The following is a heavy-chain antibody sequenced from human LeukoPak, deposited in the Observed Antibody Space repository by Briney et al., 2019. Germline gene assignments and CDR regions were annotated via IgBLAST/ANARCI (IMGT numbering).Heavy chain of an antibody. D-gene: IGHD1-26*01. CDR3: VRGVGRYYAFDI. CDR1: VGTFSSYA. V-gene: IGHV1-69*13. J-gene: IGHJ3*02. CDR2: IIPIFGTA. Sequence: ASVKVSCKASVGTFSSYAISWVRQAPGQGLEWMGGIIPIFGTANYAQKFQGRVTITADESTSIAYMELSSLRSEDTVVYYCVRGVGRYYAFDIWGQGKMVTVSS.